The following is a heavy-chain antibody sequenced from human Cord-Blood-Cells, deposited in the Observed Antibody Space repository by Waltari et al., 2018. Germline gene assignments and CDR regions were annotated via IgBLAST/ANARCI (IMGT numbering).Heavy chain of an antibody. CDR1: GYTFTGYY. D-gene: IGHD2-2*01. J-gene: IGHJ4*02. Sequence: AEVKKPGASVKVSCKASGYTFTGYYMHWVRQAPGQGLEWMGWINPNRVTERTVDTSISTAYMELSRLRSDDTAMYYCASGYCSSTSCFHLDYWGQGTLVTVSS. CDR3: ASGYCSSTSCFHLDY. V-gene: IGHV1-2*02. CDR2: INPNR.